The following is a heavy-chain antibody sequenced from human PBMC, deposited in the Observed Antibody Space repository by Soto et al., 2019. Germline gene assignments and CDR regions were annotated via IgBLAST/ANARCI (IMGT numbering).Heavy chain of an antibody. CDR2: VFHTGNT. CDR1: GDSISSSVW. D-gene: IGHD7-27*01. Sequence: SETLSLTCAVSGDSISSSVWWTWVRQPPGKGLEWIGEVFHTGNTNYNPSLKSRVTMSVDKSTNEFSLKVTSVTAADTAIYYCARKAWVRFDYWGQGALVTV. CDR3: ARKAWVRFDY. J-gene: IGHJ4*02. V-gene: IGHV4-4*02.